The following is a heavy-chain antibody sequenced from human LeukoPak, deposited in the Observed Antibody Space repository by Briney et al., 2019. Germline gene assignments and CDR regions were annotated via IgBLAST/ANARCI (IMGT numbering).Heavy chain of an antibody. J-gene: IGHJ3*02. Sequence: AGGSLRLSCAASGFTFSSYAMSWVRQAPGKGLEWVSAISGSGGSTYYADSVKGRFTISRDNSKNTLYLQMNSLRTEDTALYYCATSGYDGRGAFDIWGQGTMVTVSS. CDR2: ISGSGGST. D-gene: IGHD5-12*01. CDR1: GFTFSSYA. CDR3: ATSGYDGRGAFDI. V-gene: IGHV3-23*01.